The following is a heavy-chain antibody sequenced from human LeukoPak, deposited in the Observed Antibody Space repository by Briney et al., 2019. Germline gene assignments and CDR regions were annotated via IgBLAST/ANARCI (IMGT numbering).Heavy chain of an antibody. D-gene: IGHD5-18*01. CDR1: GGSISSSNW. CDR3: ASKDVDTAMDT. CDR2: IYHSGST. J-gene: IGHJ5*02. Sequence: SETLSLTCAVSGGSISSSNWWSWVRQPPGKGLEWIGEIYHSGSTSYNPSLKSRVTISVDTSKNQFSLKLSSVTAADTAVYYCASKDVDTAMDTWGQGTLVTVSS. V-gene: IGHV4-4*02.